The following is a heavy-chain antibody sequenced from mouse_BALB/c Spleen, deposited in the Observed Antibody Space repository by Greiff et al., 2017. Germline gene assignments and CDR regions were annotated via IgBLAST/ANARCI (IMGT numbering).Heavy chain of an antibody. CDR2: IDPETGGT. CDR1: GYTFTDYE. CDR3: TGRDHITTARAMDY. J-gene: IGHJ4*01. Sequence: VQLQQSGAELVRPGASVTLSCKASGYTFTDYEMHWVKQTPVHGLEWIGAIDPETGGTAYNQKFKGKATPTADKSSSTAYIELRSLTTEDTAVYYCTGRDHITTARAMDYWGQGTSVTVSS. V-gene: IGHV1-15*01. D-gene: IGHD1-2*01.